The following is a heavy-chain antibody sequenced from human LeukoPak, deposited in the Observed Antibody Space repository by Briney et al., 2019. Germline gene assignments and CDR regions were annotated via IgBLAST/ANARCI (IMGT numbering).Heavy chain of an antibody. V-gene: IGHV1-2*02. CDR1: GYTFTGYY. Sequence: ASVKVSCKASGYTFTGYYMHWVRQAPGQGLEWMGWINPSSGGTNYAQKFQGRVTMTRDTSISTAYMELSRLKSDDTAVYYCARPPKLLWFGELFHDHDAFDIWGQGTMVTVSS. CDR2: INPSSGGT. J-gene: IGHJ3*02. D-gene: IGHD3-10*01. CDR3: ARPPKLLWFGELFHDHDAFDI.